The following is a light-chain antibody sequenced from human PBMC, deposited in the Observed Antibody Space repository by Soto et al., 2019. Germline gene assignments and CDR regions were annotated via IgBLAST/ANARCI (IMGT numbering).Light chain of an antibody. J-gene: IGKJ1*01. CDR3: QQYYSYPRT. CDR1: QGISSY. Sequence: AIRLTQSPSSLSASTGARVTITCRASQGISSYLAWYQQKPGKAPKLLIYAASTLQSVVPSRFSGSGSGTDFSLTISCLQSEDFATYYCQQYYSYPRTFGQGTEVEVK. V-gene: IGKV1-8*01. CDR2: AAS.